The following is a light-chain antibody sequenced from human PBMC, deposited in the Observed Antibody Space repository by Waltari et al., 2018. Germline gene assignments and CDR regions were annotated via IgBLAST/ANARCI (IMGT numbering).Light chain of an antibody. Sequence: QSALTQPASVSGFLGQWVTISCAGSSSDIGTHNYVSWYQQHPGRAPKLIIYDVNKRPSGVSERVSGSKSGNTASLTISGLHAEDEAEYYCCSDTSRSTYVFGTGTEVTVL. V-gene: IGLV2-14*01. J-gene: IGLJ1*01. CDR2: DVN. CDR1: SSDIGTHNY. CDR3: CSDTSRSTYV.